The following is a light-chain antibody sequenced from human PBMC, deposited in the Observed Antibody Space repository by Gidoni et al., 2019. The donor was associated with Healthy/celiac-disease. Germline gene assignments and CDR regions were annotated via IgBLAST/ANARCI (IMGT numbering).Light chain of an antibody. J-gene: IGLJ2*01. CDR2: EDN. CDR1: SGSIASNY. V-gene: IGLV6-57*02. CDR3: QSYDSSNHGV. Sequence: NFLLPQPHSVPKPPGKTVTISCTGSSGSIASNYVQWYQQRPGSAPTTVIYEDNQRPSGVPDRFSGSIDSSSNSASLTISGLKTEDEADYYCQSYDSSNHGVFGGGTKLTVL.